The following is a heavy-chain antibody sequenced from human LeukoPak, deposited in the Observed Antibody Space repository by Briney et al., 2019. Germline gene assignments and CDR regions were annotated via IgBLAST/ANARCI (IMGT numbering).Heavy chain of an antibody. V-gene: IGHV3-30*04. CDR3: ARGFYGDYSSFDY. CDR2: ISYDGSSK. J-gene: IGHJ4*02. Sequence: GGSLRLSCAASGFTSSSYAMHWVRQAPGKGLEWVAVISYDGSSKYYADSVKGRFTISRDNSKNTLYLQMNSLRAEDTAVYYCARGFYGDYSSFDYWGQGTLVTVSS. D-gene: IGHD4-17*01. CDR1: GFTSSSYA.